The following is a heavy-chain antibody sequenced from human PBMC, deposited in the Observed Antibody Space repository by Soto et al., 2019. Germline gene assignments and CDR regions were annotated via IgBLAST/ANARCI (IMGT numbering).Heavy chain of an antibody. CDR3: AKEDGSGWYYDAFDI. V-gene: IGHV3-30*18. CDR1: GFTFSSYG. Sequence: GGSLRLSCAASGFTFSSYGMHWVRQAPGKGLEWVAGISYDGSNKYYADSVKGRFTISRDNSKNTLYLQMNSLRAEDTAVYYCAKEDGSGWYYDAFDIWGQGTMVTVSS. J-gene: IGHJ3*02. D-gene: IGHD6-19*01. CDR2: ISYDGSNK.